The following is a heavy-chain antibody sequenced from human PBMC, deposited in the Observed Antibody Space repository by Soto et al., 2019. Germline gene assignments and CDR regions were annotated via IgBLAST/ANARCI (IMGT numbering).Heavy chain of an antibody. CDR1: GFTFINYA. CDR3: ARKILGSTTRPNYWYFDL. D-gene: IGHD7-27*01. CDR2: ISGGGDAA. J-gene: IGHJ2*01. V-gene: IGHV3-23*01. Sequence: EVQVLESGGGLVQPGGSLRLSCAGSGFTFINYAMNWVRQAPGQGLEWVSSISGGGDAAFFPDSVRGRFTISRDNSKNTGTLQMNSLGVDDTAVYYCARKILGSTTRPNYWYFDLWGRGPLVTVSS.